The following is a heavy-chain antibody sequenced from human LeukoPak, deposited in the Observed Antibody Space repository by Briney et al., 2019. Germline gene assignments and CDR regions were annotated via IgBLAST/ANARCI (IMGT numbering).Heavy chain of an antibody. D-gene: IGHD5-12*01. J-gene: IGHJ4*02. CDR2: ISGSGGST. V-gene: IGHV3-23*01. CDR3: AKDRRGYSGYADY. Sequence: HPGGSLRLSCAASGFTFSSYAMSWVRQAPGKGLEWVSAISGSGGSTYYADSVKGRFTISRDSSKNTLYLQMNSLRAGDTAVYYCAKDRRGYSGYADYWGQGTLVTVSS. CDR1: GFTFSSYA.